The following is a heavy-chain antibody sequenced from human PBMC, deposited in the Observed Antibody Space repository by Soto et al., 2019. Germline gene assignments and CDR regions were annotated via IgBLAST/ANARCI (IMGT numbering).Heavy chain of an antibody. V-gene: IGHV3-74*01. CDR1: GFTFSNYW. J-gene: IGHJ4*02. CDR3: ARVGGGGGNFDY. D-gene: IGHD2-21*01. CDR2: ISGDGRFT. Sequence: QPWGSLRLSCGASGFTFSNYWMHWVRQAPGEGLVWVSRISGDGRFTRFADSVKGRFTISRDNAKNTLHLQMDSLRVEDTAVYHCARVGGGGGNFDYWGKGALVTVSS.